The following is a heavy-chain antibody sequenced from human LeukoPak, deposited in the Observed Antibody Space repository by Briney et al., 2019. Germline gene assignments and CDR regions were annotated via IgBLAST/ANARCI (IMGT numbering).Heavy chain of an antibody. D-gene: IGHD3-3*01. Sequence: SETLSLTCAVYGGSFIGYYWSWIRQPPGKGLEWIGEVNHSGSSNYNPSLKSRVTFSLDTSNSQFSLKLRSATAADTAVYYWASGGKQFFEETDKGFDYWGQGTLVTVSS. V-gene: IGHV4-34*01. CDR2: VNHSGSS. CDR1: GGSFIGYY. CDR3: ASGGKQFFEETDKGFDY. J-gene: IGHJ4*02.